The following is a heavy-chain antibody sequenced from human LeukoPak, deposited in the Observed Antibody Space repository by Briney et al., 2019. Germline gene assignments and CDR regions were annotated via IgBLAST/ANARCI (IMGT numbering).Heavy chain of an antibody. CDR2: INHRGST. CDR3: ATRGGNYYDSSGYFDY. CDR1: GGSIISSNHY. D-gene: IGHD3-22*01. J-gene: IGHJ4*02. Sequence: PSETLSLTCTVSGGSIISSNHYWGWTRQPPGKGLEWIGEINHRGSTNYNPSLKSRVTISVDTSKNQFSLELNSVTAADTAVYYCATRGGNYYDSSGYFDYWARGTLVTVSS. V-gene: IGHV4-39*07.